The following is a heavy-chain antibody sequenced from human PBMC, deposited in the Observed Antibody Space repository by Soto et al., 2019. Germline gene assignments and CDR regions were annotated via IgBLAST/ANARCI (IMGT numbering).Heavy chain of an antibody. Sequence: EVQLVESGGGLVKPGGSLRLSCAASGFTFSSYSMNWVRQAPGKGLEWVSSISSSSSYIYYADSVKGRFTISRDNAKNSLYLQMNSLRAEDTAVCYCARPYSSGWYGAFDIWGQGTMVTVSS. V-gene: IGHV3-21*01. J-gene: IGHJ3*02. CDR2: ISSSSSYI. D-gene: IGHD6-19*01. CDR3: ARPYSSGWYGAFDI. CDR1: GFTFSSYS.